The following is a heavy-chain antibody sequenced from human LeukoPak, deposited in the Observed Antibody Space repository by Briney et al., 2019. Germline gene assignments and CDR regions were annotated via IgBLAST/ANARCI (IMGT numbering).Heavy chain of an antibody. Sequence: PSETLSLTCTVSGGSISSYYWSWIRQPPGKGLEWIGYIYYSGGTNYNPSLKSRVTISVDTSKNQFSLKLSSVTAADTAVYYCARAKVVSRGWFDPWGQGTPVTVSS. J-gene: IGHJ5*02. CDR3: ARAKVVSRGWFDP. CDR2: IYYSGGT. CDR1: GGSISSYY. D-gene: IGHD2-15*01. V-gene: IGHV4-59*01.